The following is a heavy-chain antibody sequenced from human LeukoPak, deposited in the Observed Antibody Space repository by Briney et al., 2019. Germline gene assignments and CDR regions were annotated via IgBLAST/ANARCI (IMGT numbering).Heavy chain of an antibody. CDR2: IYTSGST. CDR3: ASDLYGDGYDANWFEP. Sequence: SETLSLTCTVSGGSISSYYWSWIRQPAGKGLEWIGRIYTSGSTNYNPSLKSRVTMSVDTSKNQFSLKLSSVTAADTAVYYCASDLYGDGYDANWFEPWGQGTLVTVSS. CDR1: GGSISSYY. V-gene: IGHV4-4*07. D-gene: IGHD5-12*01. J-gene: IGHJ5*02.